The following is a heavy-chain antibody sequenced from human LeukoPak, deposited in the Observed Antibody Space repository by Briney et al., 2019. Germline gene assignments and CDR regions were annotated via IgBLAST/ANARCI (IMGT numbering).Heavy chain of an antibody. CDR1: GGSFSGYY. CDR3: ARGGPAVFGLRFLEWLYDY. Sequence: SETLSLTCAVYGGSFSGYYWSWIRQPPGKGLEWIGEINHSGSTNYNPSLKSRVTISVDTSKNQFSLKLSSVTAADTAVYYCARGGPAVFGLRFLEWLYDYWGQGTLVTVSS. J-gene: IGHJ4*02. CDR2: INHSGST. D-gene: IGHD3-3*01. V-gene: IGHV4-34*01.